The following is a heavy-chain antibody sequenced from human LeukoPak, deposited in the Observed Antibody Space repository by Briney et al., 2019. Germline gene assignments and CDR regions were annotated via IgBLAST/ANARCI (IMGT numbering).Heavy chain of an antibody. Sequence: PGGSLRLSCAASGFTFSNYATNWVRQAPGKGLEWVSAIGGSGVDTFYADSVKGRFTISRDNSKNTLYLQMNSLRAEDTAVYYCAKAGVTMVRGVIITFDYWGQGTLVTVSS. D-gene: IGHD3-10*01. J-gene: IGHJ4*02. CDR1: GFTFSNYA. V-gene: IGHV3-23*01. CDR3: AKAGVTMVRGVIITFDY. CDR2: IGGSGVDT.